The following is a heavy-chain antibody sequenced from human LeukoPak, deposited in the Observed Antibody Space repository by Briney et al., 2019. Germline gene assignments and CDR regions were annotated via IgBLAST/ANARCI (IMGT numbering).Heavy chain of an antibody. J-gene: IGHJ4*02. CDR2: INHSGST. V-gene: IGHV4-34*01. D-gene: IGHD3-22*01. CDR3: ARGWDYYDSSGYYYKYHYFDY. CDR1: GGSISSYY. Sequence: SETLSLTCTVSGGSISSYYWSWIRQPPGKGLEWIGEINHSGSTNYNPSLKSRVTISVDTSKNQFSLKLSSVTAADTAVYYCARGWDYYDSSGYYYKYHYFDYWGQGTLVTVSS.